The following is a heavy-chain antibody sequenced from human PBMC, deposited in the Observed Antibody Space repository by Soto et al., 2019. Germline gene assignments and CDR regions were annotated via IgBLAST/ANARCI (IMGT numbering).Heavy chain of an antibody. CDR3: VRDRYSSSGWFDP. J-gene: IGHJ5*02. V-gene: IGHV6-1*01. CDR2: TYYRSRFFS. Sequence: SQTLSLTCAISGDSVSSYSAAWNWIRQSPSGGLEWLGRTYYRSRFFSDYAESVKSRIIINPDTSKNQFSLQLKSVTPEDTAVYYCVRDRYSSSGWFDPWGRNPGHRLL. D-gene: IGHD3-10*01. CDR1: GDSVSSYSAA.